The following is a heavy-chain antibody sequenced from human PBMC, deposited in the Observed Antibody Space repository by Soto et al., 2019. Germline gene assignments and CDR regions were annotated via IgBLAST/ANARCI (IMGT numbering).Heavy chain of an antibody. J-gene: IGHJ6*02. V-gene: IGHV4-31*03. CDR3: AGSIAAAFYYYYGMDV. D-gene: IGHD6-13*01. CDR1: GGSISSGGYY. CDR2: IYYSGST. Sequence: SETLSLTCTVSGGSISSGGYYWSWIRQHPGKGLEWIGYIYYSGSTYYNPSLKSRVTISVDTSKNQFSLKLSSVTAADTAVYYCAGSIAAAFYYYYGMDVWGQGTTVTVSS.